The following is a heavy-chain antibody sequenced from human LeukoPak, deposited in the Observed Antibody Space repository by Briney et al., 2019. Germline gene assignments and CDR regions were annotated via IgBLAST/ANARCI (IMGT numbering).Heavy chain of an antibody. CDR3: ATSGWYRNYYYYMDV. CDR2: INPNSGGT. J-gene: IGHJ6*03. V-gene: IGHV1-2*02. D-gene: IGHD6-19*01. Sequence: ASVKVSCKASGYTFTGYYMHWVRQAPGQGLEWMGWINPNSGGTNYAQKFQGRVTMTRDTSISTAYMELSRLRSDDTAVYYCATSGWYRNYYYYMDVWGKGTTVTVSS. CDR1: GYTFTGYY.